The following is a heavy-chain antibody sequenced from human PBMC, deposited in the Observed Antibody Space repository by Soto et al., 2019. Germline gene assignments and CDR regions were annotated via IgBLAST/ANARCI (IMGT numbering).Heavy chain of an antibody. V-gene: IGHV1-18*01. Sequence: QVRLVQSGAEVKKPGASVKVSCNTYGYDFTNYGINWVRQAPGQGLEWMGWISAYNGNIGYAQNFRGRATLTTDTSTGSGYRELRSLRSDDTAVYYCARGHDILTGGKFTFWGQGTLVTVSS. D-gene: IGHD3-9*01. CDR2: ISAYNGNI. J-gene: IGHJ1*01. CDR1: GYDFTNYG. CDR3: ARGHDILTGGKFTF.